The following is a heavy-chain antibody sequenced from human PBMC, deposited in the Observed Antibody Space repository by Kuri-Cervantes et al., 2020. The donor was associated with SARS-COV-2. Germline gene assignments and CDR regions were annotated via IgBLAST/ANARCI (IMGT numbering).Heavy chain of an antibody. CDR1: GFTFSSYG. Sequence: GESLKISGAASGFTFSSYGMHWVRQAPGKGLEWVAVISYDGSNKYYADSVKGRFTISRDNSKNTLYLQMNSLRAEDTAVYHCAKDQSARYYDSSGLFDYWGQGTLVTVSS. CDR2: ISYDGSNK. D-gene: IGHD3-22*01. CDR3: AKDQSARYYDSSGLFDY. J-gene: IGHJ4*02. V-gene: IGHV3-30*18.